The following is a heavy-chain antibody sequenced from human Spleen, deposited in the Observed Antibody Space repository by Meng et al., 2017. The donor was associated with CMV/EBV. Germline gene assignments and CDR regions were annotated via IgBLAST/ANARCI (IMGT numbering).Heavy chain of an antibody. J-gene: IGHJ6*02. CDR2: INPSGGST. CDR3: ASPFYHCSSTSCKTYYYYGMDV. Sequence: ASVKVSCKASGYTFTAHYFHWVRQAPGQGLEWMGIINPSGGSTSYAQKFQGRVTMTRDTSTSTVYMELSSLRSEDTAVYYCASPFYHCSSTSCKTYYYYGMDVWGQGTTVTVSS. CDR1: GYTFTAHY. V-gene: IGHV1-46*01. D-gene: IGHD2-2*01.